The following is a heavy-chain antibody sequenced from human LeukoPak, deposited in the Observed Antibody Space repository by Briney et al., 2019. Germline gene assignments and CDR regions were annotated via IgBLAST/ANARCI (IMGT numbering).Heavy chain of an antibody. V-gene: IGHV4-31*03. CDR2: IYYSGST. D-gene: IGHD4-17*01. Sequence: TPSETLSLTCTVSGVSISSGGYYWSWIRQHPGKGLEWIGYIYYSGSTYYNPSLKSRVTISVDTSKNQFSLKLSSVTAADTAVYYCAREVRVNYGDYRVDYWGQGTLVTVSS. CDR3: AREVRVNYGDYRVDY. CDR1: GVSISSGGYY. J-gene: IGHJ4*02.